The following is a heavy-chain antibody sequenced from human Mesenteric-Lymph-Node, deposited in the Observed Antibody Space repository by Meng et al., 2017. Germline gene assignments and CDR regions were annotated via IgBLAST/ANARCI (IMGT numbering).Heavy chain of an antibody. CDR2: IKSDGTTT. J-gene: IGHJ4*02. CDR1: GFTFSSYW. V-gene: IGHV3-74*01. Sequence: GGSLRLSCAASGFTFSSYWMHWVRQAPGKGLVWVSRIKSDGTTTHYADSVKGRFTISRDNAKNSLYLQMNSLRAEDTAVYYCARGRLIAAAGDYWGQGTLVTVSS. CDR3: ARGRLIAAAGDY. D-gene: IGHD6-13*01.